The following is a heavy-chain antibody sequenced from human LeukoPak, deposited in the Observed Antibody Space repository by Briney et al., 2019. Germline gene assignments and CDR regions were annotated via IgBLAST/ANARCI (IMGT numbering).Heavy chain of an antibody. CDR3: ARASQSGSYPLAAFDI. V-gene: IGHV3-13*01. Sequence: GGSLRLSCAASGFTFSSYDMHWVRQATGKGLEWVSAIGTAGDTYYPGSVKGRFTISRENAKNSLYLQMNSLRAGDTAVYYCARASQSGSYPLAAFDIWGKGTMVTVSS. D-gene: IGHD1-26*01. J-gene: IGHJ3*02. CDR1: GFTFSSYD. CDR2: IGTAGDT.